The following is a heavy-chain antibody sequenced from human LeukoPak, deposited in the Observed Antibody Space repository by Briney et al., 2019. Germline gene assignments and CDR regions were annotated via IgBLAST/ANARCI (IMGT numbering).Heavy chain of an antibody. J-gene: IGHJ4*02. CDR3: ASRKLGNDY. Sequence: SETLSLTCTVSGYSISSSYYWGWIRQPPGKGLEWIGEINHSGSTNYNPSLKSRVTISVDTSKNQFSLKLSSVTAADTAVYYCASRKLGNDYWGQGTLVTVSS. D-gene: IGHD7-27*01. CDR2: INHSGST. V-gene: IGHV4-38-2*02. CDR1: GYSISSSYY.